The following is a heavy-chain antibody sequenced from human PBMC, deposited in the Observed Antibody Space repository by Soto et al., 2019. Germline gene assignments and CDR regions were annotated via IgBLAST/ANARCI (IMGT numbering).Heavy chain of an antibody. J-gene: IGHJ5*02. CDR3: ARARTSSCPVGCWFDP. V-gene: IGHV1-69*13. CDR1: GGTFSSYA. D-gene: IGHD2-15*01. Sequence: SVKVSCKASGGTFSSYAISWVRQAPGQGLEWMGGIIPIFGTGNYAQKFQGRVTITADESTSTAYMELSSLRSEDTAVYHCARARTSSCPVGCWFDPWGQGTLVTVSS. CDR2: IIPIFGTG.